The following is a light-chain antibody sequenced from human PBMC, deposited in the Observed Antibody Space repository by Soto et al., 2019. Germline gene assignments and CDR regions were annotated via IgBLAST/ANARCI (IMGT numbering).Light chain of an antibody. CDR2: GAS. CDR1: QSVSSN. CDR3: QQYNNWPRT. J-gene: IGKJ1*01. Sequence: EIVMTRSPAILSVSPVERATLSCRASQSVSSNLAWYQQTPGQAPRRLIYGASTRATGIPARFSGSGFGTEFTLTISSLQSGDSAVYYCQQYNNWPRTFGQGTKVDIK. V-gene: IGKV3-15*01.